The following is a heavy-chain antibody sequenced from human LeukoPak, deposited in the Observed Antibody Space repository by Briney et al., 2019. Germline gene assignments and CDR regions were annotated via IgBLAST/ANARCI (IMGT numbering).Heavy chain of an antibody. V-gene: IGHV3-30*18. D-gene: IGHD3-3*01. CDR1: GFTFSSYG. J-gene: IGHJ4*02. CDR2: ISYDGSNK. Sequence: TGGSLGLSCAASGFTFSSYGMHWVRQAPGKGLEWVAVISYDGSNKYYADSVKGRFTISRDNSKNTLYLQMNSLRAEDTAVYYCAKGSDFDYWGQGTLVTVSS. CDR3: AKGSDFDY.